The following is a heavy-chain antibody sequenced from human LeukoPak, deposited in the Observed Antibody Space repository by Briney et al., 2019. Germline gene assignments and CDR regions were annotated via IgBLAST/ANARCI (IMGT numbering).Heavy chain of an antibody. Sequence: GGSLRLSCAASGFAFSNFATTWVRQAPGKGLECVSLIIGNGGATSYADSVKGRFTISRDNSTSTLFMQMNSLRADDTAVYYCAKGSGSPYYFDYWGQGTLVTVSS. J-gene: IGHJ4*02. CDR1: GFAFSNFA. V-gene: IGHV3-23*01. CDR2: IIGNGGAT. D-gene: IGHD3-10*01. CDR3: AKGSGSPYYFDY.